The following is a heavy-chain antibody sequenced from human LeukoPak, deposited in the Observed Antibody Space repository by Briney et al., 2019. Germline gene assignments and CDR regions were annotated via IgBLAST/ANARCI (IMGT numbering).Heavy chain of an antibody. CDR1: GYSISSGYY. D-gene: IGHD6-19*01. CDR3: ARHVQSSGWYQADVFDI. Sequence: SETLSLTCTVSGYSISSGYYWGWIRQPPGKGLEWIGSIYHSGSTYYNPSLKSRVTISVDTSKNQFSLKLSSVTAADTAVYYCARHVQSSGWYQADVFDIWGQGTMVTVSS. V-gene: IGHV4-38-2*02. CDR2: IYHSGST. J-gene: IGHJ3*02.